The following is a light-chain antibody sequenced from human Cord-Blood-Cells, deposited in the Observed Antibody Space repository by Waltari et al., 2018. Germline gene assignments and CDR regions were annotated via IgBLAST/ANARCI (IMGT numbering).Light chain of an antibody. V-gene: IGKV3-15*01. CDR1: QSVSSN. CDR3: QQYNNWPPYT. Sequence: EIVMTQSPATLSVSTGERATLSCRASQSVSSNLAWYQQKPGQSPRLLIYGASTRATGIPARFSGSGSGTEFNLTISSLQSEDFAVYYCQQYNNWPPYTFGQGTKLEIK. CDR2: GAS. J-gene: IGKJ2*01.